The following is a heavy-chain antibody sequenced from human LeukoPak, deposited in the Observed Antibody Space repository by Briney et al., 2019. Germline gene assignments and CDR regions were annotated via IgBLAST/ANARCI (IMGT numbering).Heavy chain of an antibody. CDR3: ATPGGPQYYYYYGMDV. CDR1: GYTFTSYD. J-gene: IGHJ6*02. CDR2: FDPEDGET. D-gene: IGHD3-16*01. V-gene: IGHV1-24*01. Sequence: ASVKVSCKASGYTFTSYDINWVRQAPGKGLEWMGGFDPEDGETIYAQKFQGRVTMTEDTSTDTAYMELSSLRSEDTAVYYCATPGGPQYYYYYGMDVWGQGTTVTVSS.